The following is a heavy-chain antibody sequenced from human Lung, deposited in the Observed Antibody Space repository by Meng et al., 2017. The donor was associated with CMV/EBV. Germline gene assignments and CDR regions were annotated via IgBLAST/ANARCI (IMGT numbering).Heavy chain of an antibody. V-gene: IGHV3-9*01. CDR2: ISGNTGFI. CDR3: TKGGGERVTFDAMDV. J-gene: IGHJ6*02. CDR1: GFTFDDFA. D-gene: IGHD2-21*02. Sequence: SLKISCTASGFTFDDFAMDWVRQSPGEGLEWVSGISGNTGFIGYADSVKGRFTISRDNAKKTLSLQINTLRAEDTALYYCTKGGGERVTFDAMDVWGQGTTVTVSS.